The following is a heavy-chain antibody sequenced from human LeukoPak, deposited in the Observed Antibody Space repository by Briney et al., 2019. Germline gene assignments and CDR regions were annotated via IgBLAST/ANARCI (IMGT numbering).Heavy chain of an antibody. V-gene: IGHV1-2*02. CDR3: AGIYDYVWWTYRTEVDY. CDR1: RYTFIPYY. J-gene: IGHJ4*02. CDR2: IKPNSGIA. D-gene: IGHD3-16*02. Sequence: APLKVSCTAPRYTFIPYYIYSVRQAPGQELEWMGWIKPNSGIAKYAQKIQGTVTMSRDTSISPASMGLSRVRAHATAAFYSAGIYDYVWWTYRTEVDYWGQGSLVTVSS.